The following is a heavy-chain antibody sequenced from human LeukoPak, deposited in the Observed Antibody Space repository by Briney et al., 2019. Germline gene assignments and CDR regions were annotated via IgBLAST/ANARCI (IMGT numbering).Heavy chain of an antibody. CDR3: ARTITIFGVVSFFDY. CDR1: XXTVXSXX. J-gene: IGHJ4*02. V-gene: IGHV3-66*01. D-gene: IGHD3-3*01. CDR2: IYSGGST. Sequence: GGSLRLSCAXSXXTVXSXXXXXXXXXXXXXXXWXSVIYSGGSTXYADSVKGRXTXSRDNSKTTLYLQMNSLRAEDTXVYYCARTITIFGVVSFFDYWGQGTLVTVSS.